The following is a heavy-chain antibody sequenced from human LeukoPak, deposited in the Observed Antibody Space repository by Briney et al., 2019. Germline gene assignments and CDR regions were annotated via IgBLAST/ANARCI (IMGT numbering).Heavy chain of an antibody. CDR1: GYTFTSYG. CDR3: ARHSPSTYCTNGVCYGPDAFDI. J-gene: IGHJ3*02. D-gene: IGHD2-8*01. V-gene: IGHV1-18*01. CDR2: ISAYNGNT. Sequence: GASVKVSCKASGYTFTSYGISWVRQAPGQGLEWMGWISAYNGNTNYAQKLQGRVTMTTDTSTSTAYMELRSLRSDDTAVYYCARHSPSTYCTNGVCYGPDAFDIWGQGTMVTVSS.